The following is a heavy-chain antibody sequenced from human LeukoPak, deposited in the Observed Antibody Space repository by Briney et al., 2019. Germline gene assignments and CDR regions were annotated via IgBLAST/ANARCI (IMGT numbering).Heavy chain of an antibody. Sequence: ASVKVSCKASGYTFTGYYMHWVRQAPGQGLEWMGWINPNSGGTNYAQKFQGRVATTRDTSISTAYMELSRLRSDDTAVYYCARDSPRKNWFDPWGQGTLVTVSS. CDR1: GYTFTGYY. J-gene: IGHJ5*02. CDR3: ARDSPRKNWFDP. CDR2: INPNSGGT. V-gene: IGHV1-2*02.